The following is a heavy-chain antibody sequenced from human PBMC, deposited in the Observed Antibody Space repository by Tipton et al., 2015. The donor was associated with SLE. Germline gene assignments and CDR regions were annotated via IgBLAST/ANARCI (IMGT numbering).Heavy chain of an antibody. V-gene: IGHV4-34*01. J-gene: IGHJ1*01. CDR1: GESFNGYF. D-gene: IGHD6-19*01. Sequence: LRLSCAVYGESFNGYFWTWIRQPPGKGLEWIAEIIHSGVTNYNPSLRSRVTISVDTSKNQFSLKLSSVTAADTAVYYCARGPGAVAGTGFFQHWGQGTLVTVSS. CDR2: IIHSGVT. CDR3: ARGPGAVAGTGFFQH.